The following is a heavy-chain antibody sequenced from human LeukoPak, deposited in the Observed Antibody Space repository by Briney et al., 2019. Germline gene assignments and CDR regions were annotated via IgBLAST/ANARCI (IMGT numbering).Heavy chain of an antibody. D-gene: IGHD3-22*01. CDR1: GFTFSSYA. Sequence: GGSLRLSCAASGFTFSSYAMSWVRQAPGKGLEWVSAISGSGGSTYYADSVKGRFTISRDNSKNTLYPQMNSLRAEDTAVYYCAKDTYDSSGYCHFDYWGQGTLVTVSS. V-gene: IGHV3-23*01. J-gene: IGHJ4*02. CDR3: AKDTYDSSGYCHFDY. CDR2: ISGSGGST.